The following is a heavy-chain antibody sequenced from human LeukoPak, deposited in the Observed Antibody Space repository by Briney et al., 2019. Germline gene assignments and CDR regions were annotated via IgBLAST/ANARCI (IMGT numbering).Heavy chain of an antibody. J-gene: IGHJ4*01. CDR1: GYSFNNFW. CDR3: ARQYDLLAGPYYFDY. V-gene: IGHV5-51*01. Sequence: GESLKISCKGSGYSFNNFWIAWARKTPGRGLEWMGLVYPGDSDTQYNPSFEGQVTVSADKSVSTAYLHLSSLKASDSGIYYCARQYDLLAGPYYFDYWGQGTLVTVSS. CDR2: VYPGDSDT. D-gene: IGHD3/OR15-3a*01.